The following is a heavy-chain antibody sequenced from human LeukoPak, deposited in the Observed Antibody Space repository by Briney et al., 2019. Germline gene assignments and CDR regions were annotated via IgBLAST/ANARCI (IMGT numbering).Heavy chain of an antibody. V-gene: IGHV3-64*01. J-gene: IGHJ4*02. CDR2: ISSNGGST. D-gene: IGHD4-17*01. CDR1: GFTFSSYA. Sequence: GGSLRLSCAASGFTFSSYAMHWVRQAPGKGLEYVSAISSNGGSTYYANSVKGRFTISRDNSKNTLYLQMNSLRAEDTAVYYCAKDSSYGDYPFDYWGQGTLVTVSS. CDR3: AKDSSYGDYPFDY.